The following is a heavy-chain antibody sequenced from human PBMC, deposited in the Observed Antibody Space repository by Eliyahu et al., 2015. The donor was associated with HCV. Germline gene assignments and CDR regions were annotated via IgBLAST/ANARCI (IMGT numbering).Heavy chain of an antibody. CDR1: GFXFXSYA. V-gene: IGHV3-23*01. D-gene: IGHD5-18*01. CDR3: AKLGGSAPDTVYFDY. CDR2: ISGNGGST. Sequence: EVQLLESGGGLVQPGGSLRLSCAASGFXFXSYAMSWVPPGPGKGLEWVSTISGNGGSTYYADSVKGRFTISRDNSQNTLFLQMNSLRAEDTAVYYCAKLGGSAPDTVYFDYWGQGNLVTVSS. J-gene: IGHJ4*02.